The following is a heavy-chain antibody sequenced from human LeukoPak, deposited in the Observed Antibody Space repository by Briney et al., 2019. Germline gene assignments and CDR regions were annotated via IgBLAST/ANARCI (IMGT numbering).Heavy chain of an antibody. CDR2: IYHTGGT. CDR3: ARYIAATMMDY. CDR1: GGSISSSSSY. J-gene: IGHJ4*02. Sequence: SETLSLTCTVSGGSISSSSSYWGWIRQPPGKGLEWIGSIYHTGGTHYNPSLKSRVIISLDTSKSQFSLKVSSVTAADTALYYCARYIAATMMDYWGQGTLVTVSS. D-gene: IGHD5-12*01. V-gene: IGHV4-39*07.